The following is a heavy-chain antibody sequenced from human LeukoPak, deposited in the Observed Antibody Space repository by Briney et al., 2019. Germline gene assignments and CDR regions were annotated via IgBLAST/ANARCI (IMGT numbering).Heavy chain of an antibody. V-gene: IGHV4-59*01. D-gene: IGHD1-1*01. J-gene: IGHJ5*02. CDR1: GGSISSYY. CDR2: ISYSGST. Sequence: SETLSLTCTVSGGSISSYYWSWIRQPPGKGLEWIGYISYSGSTNFNPSPKSRVTISVDTSKNQFSLKLSSVTAADTAVYYCAREGTAGTNLNRFDPWGQGTLVTVSS. CDR3: AREGTAGTNLNRFDP.